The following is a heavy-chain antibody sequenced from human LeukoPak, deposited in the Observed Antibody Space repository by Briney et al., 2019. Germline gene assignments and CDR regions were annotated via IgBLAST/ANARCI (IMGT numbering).Heavy chain of an antibody. Sequence: GASVKVSCKASGYTFTTYGITWVRQAPGQGLEWMGGIIPIFGTANNAQKFQGRVTITTDESTSTAYMELSSLRSEDTAVYYCARGGIAVAGSFDYWGQGTLVTVSS. CDR1: GYTFTTYG. D-gene: IGHD6-19*01. CDR2: IIPIFGTA. J-gene: IGHJ4*02. CDR3: ARGGIAVAGSFDY. V-gene: IGHV1-69*05.